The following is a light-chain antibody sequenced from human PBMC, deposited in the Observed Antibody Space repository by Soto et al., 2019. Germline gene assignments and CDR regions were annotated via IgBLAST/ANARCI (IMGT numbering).Light chain of an antibody. CDR1: QSVLYSSNNKNY. J-gene: IGKJ2*01. Sequence: DIVMTQSPDSLAVSLGERATINCKSSQSVLYSSNNKNYLAWYRQKPGQPPKLIIYWASIRESGVPDRISGSGSGTDFTLTTSSLQAEDVAVYYCHQYYSTPPYTFGQGTKLEIK. CDR3: HQYYSTPPYT. V-gene: IGKV4-1*01. CDR2: WAS.